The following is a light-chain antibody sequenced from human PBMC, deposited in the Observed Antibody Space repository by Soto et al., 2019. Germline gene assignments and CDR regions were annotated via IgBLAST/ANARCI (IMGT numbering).Light chain of an antibody. J-gene: IGLJ1*01. V-gene: IGLV2-8*01. CDR3: SSYAVSLYV. Sequence: QSALIQPPSVSGSPGQSVTISCTGTSSDVGSYNYVSWYQQHPGKAPKLMIFEVSKRPSGVPDRFSGSKSGNTASLTVSGLQAEDEADYYCSSYAVSLYVFGTGTKVTVL. CDR1: SSDVGSYNY. CDR2: EVS.